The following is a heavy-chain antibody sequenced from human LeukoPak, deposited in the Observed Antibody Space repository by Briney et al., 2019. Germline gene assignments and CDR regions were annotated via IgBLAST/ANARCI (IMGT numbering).Heavy chain of an antibody. CDR1: GFTLSSYE. Sequence: PGGSLRLSCTVSGFTLSSYEMRWIRQAPGKGLEWVSSIDYDGGSGHYADSVKGRFTISRDNSNNTLFLHLQSLRGEDTAVYYWTRISESYGSTWGQGGPVTVSS. D-gene: IGHD3-10*01. V-gene: IGHV3-23*01. CDR3: TRISESYGST. CDR2: IDYDGGSG. J-gene: IGHJ6*01.